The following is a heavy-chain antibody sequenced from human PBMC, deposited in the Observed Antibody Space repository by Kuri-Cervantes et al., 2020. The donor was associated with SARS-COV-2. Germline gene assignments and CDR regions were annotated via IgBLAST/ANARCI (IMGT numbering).Heavy chain of an antibody. J-gene: IGHJ6*03. CDR2: IYTSGST. Sequence: GSLRLSCTVSGGSISSYYWSWIRQPAGKGLEWIGRIYTSGSTNYNPSLKSRVTMSVDTSKNQFSLKLSSVTAADTAVYYCARAILVVPAATPGESYYYYYMDVWGKGTTVTVSS. CDR3: ARAILVVPAATPGESYYYYYMDV. CDR1: GGSISSYY. V-gene: IGHV4-4*07. D-gene: IGHD2-2*01.